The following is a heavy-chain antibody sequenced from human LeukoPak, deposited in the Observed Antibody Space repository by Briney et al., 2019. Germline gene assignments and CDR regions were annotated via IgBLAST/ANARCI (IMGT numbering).Heavy chain of an antibody. V-gene: IGHV1-2*02. CDR3: ATMGAKTFDH. Sequence: ASVRVSCKASGYTFTNYYIHWVRQAPEQGLEWMGWIKPYTGSTSYAQKFQGRVTMTRDTSISTAYMDVTTLRSDDTAVYYCATMGAKTFDHWGQGTLVTVSS. D-gene: IGHD1-26*01. CDR1: GYTFTNYY. CDR2: IKPYTGST. J-gene: IGHJ4*02.